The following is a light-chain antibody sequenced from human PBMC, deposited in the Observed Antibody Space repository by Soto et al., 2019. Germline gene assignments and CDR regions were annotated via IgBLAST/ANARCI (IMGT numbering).Light chain of an antibody. Sequence: QAVVTQPPSVSAAPGQMVTISCSGSSSNIGSNYVSWYQQLPGTAPKLLIYEHNKRPSGIPDRFSGSRSGTSATLGITGLQTGDEADYYCGAWDSSLSGEVFGTGTKLTVL. CDR3: GAWDSSLSGEV. CDR1: SSNIGSNY. V-gene: IGLV1-51*02. J-gene: IGLJ1*01. CDR2: EHN.